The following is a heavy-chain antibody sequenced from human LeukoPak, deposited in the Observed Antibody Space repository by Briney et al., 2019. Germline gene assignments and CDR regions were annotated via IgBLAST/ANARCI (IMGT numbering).Heavy chain of an antibody. Sequence: PGRTLRLSCAASGFIFSNYGMHWVRQAPGKGLEWVAVISYDGSNKYYSDPVKGRFTISRDTYKNSLYQQMNSLRAVDTAGYYCAKDTTPRLAAAAPFHWGQGTLVTVSS. CDR3: AKDTTPRLAAAAPFH. V-gene: IGHV3-30*18. CDR2: ISYDGSNK. D-gene: IGHD6-13*01. CDR1: GFIFSNYG. J-gene: IGHJ4*02.